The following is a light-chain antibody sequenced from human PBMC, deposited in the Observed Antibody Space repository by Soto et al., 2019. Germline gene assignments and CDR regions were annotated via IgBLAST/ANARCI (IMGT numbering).Light chain of an antibody. CDR2: DVS. Sequence: LTQPASVSGSPGQSITISCTGTSSDVGGYNYVSWYQQHPGKAPKLMIYDVSNRPSGVSNRFSGSKSGNTASLTISGLQAEDEADYYCSSYTGSSTQVFGTGTKVTVL. CDR3: SSYTGSSTQV. V-gene: IGLV2-14*01. J-gene: IGLJ1*01. CDR1: SSDVGGYNY.